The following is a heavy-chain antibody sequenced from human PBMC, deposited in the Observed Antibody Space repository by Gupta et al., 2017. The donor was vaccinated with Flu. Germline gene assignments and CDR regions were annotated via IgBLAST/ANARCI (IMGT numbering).Heavy chain of an antibody. CDR2: IFSFDEK. CDR1: GFSLSNATMG. CDR3: ARNIYCSSDGCYSAVGYYFDY. Sequence: QVILKESGPVLVKPTETLTLTCTVSGFSLSNATMGVSWIRQPPGKALEWLAHIFSFDEKSYSTSLKNRLTISRDTSKSQVVLTMTNMDPVDTATYYCARNIYCSSDGCYSAVGYYFDYWGQGTLVTVSS. J-gene: IGHJ4*02. D-gene: IGHD2-15*01. V-gene: IGHV2-26*01.